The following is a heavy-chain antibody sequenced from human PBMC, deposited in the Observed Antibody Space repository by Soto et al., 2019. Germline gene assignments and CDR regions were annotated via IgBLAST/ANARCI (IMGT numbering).Heavy chain of an antibody. D-gene: IGHD3-22*01. J-gene: IGHJ4*02. CDR3: ARDEAQNYYDSIPFDY. CDR1: GFTFSSYW. V-gene: IGHV3-74*01. Sequence: GGSLRLSCAASGFTFSSYWMHWVRQSPGKGLVWVSRINSDGSSTNYADSVKGRFTISRDNAKNTLYLQMNSLRAEDTAVYYCARDEAQNYYDSIPFDYWGQGTLVTVSS. CDR2: INSDGSST.